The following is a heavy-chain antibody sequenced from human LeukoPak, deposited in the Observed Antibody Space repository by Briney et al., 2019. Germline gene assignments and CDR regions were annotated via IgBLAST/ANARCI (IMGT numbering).Heavy chain of an antibody. V-gene: IGHV3-33*01. J-gene: IGHJ4*02. D-gene: IGHD3-10*01. CDR1: GFIFSNYG. CDR3: ARDDDGSGKYGQLY. CDR2: FWSDGRQK. Sequence: PGGSLRLSCAASGFIFSNYGFHWGRQAPGKGLEWVAVFWSDGRQKYYVDSVKGRFTVSRDTSKKTVYLQMNSLRAEDTAVYYCARDDDGSGKYGQLYWGQGTLVTVSS.